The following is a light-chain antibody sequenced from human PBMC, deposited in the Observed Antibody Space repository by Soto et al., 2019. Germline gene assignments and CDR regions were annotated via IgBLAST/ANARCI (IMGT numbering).Light chain of an antibody. J-gene: IGKJ1*01. CDR2: GAS. V-gene: IGKV3-15*01. Sequence: EIVLTQSPSTLSLSPGERATFSCRASQSVNTNLAWYQLKPGQAPRLLVYGASTRAADVPARFSGGGSGTEFTLTISSLQSEDFAEYHCQQYNNWPQTFGQGTKVDIK. CDR3: QQYNNWPQT. CDR1: QSVNTN.